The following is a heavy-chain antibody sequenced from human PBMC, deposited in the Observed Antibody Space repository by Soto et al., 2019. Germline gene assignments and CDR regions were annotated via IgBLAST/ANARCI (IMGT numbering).Heavy chain of an antibody. J-gene: IGHJ6*02. CDR2: IIPIFGTA. CDR3: ARAKVVGATTPYYGMDV. Sequence: QVQLVQSGAEVKKPGSSVKVSCKASGGTFSSYAISWVRQAPGQGLEWMGGIIPIFGTANYAQKFQGRVTITADESTRTAYMELSSLRSEDTAVYYCARAKVVGATTPYYGMDVWGQGTTVTVSS. CDR1: GGTFSSYA. D-gene: IGHD1-26*01. V-gene: IGHV1-69*01.